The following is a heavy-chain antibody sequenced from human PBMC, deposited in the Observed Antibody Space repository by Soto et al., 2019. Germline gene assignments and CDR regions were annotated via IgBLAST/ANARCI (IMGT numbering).Heavy chain of an antibody. CDR1: RYIFTAYF. D-gene: IGHD1-1*01. CDR3: ASHDPGARFDP. J-gene: IGHJ5*02. Sequence: QVQLVQSGAEVKKPGASVKVSCKAPRYIFTAYFMHWVRQAPGQGLEWMGWINPNNGATHYGLSFQGRVTMTMYTSISTAYMDLSSLRYDDTAVYYCASHDPGARFDPWGQGTLVIVSS. CDR2: INPNNGAT. V-gene: IGHV1-2*02.